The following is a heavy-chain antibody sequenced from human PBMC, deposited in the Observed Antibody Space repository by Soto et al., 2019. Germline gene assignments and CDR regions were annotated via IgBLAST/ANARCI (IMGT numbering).Heavy chain of an antibody. D-gene: IGHD3-10*01. CDR3: AKTAITMVRGVRHPKWFDP. J-gene: IGHJ5*02. Sequence: GGSLRLSCAASGFTFSSNAMSWVRQTPGKGLAWVSAISTSGGNTFYADSVKGRFTISRDNSKNTLYLQMNSLRAEDTAVYYCAKTAITMVRGVRHPKWFDPWGQGTLVTVSS. CDR2: ISTSGGNT. CDR1: GFTFSSNA. V-gene: IGHV3-23*01.